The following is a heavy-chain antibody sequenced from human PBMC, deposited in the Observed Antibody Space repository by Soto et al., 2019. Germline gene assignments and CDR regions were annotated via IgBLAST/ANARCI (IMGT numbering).Heavy chain of an antibody. Sequence: QEHLVQSGAELKKPGASVKVSCKSSGYTFIYYYLHWVRQAPGQGLEWMGWINPHSGDTYYAEKFQGRVTMTRDTSITTVFMDLSRLTSDDTALYFCARPGKPYLPPRDSYGMDVWGQGTSVTVSS. J-gene: IGHJ6*02. D-gene: IGHD3-10*01. CDR2: INPHSGDT. CDR3: ARPGKPYLPPRDSYGMDV. V-gene: IGHV1-2*02. CDR1: GYTFIYYY.